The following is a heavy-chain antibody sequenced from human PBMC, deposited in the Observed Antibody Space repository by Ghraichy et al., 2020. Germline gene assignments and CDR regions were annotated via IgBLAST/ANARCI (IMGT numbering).Heavy chain of an antibody. J-gene: IGHJ4*02. V-gene: IGHV3-53*01. CDR3: ARDVAGTYYFDY. Sequence: GSLRLSCAASGFTVSSNYMSWVRQAPGKGLEWVSVIYSGGSTYYADSVKGRFTISRDNSKNTLYLQMNSLRAEDTAVYYCARDVAGTYYFDYWGQGTLVTVSS. CDR1: GFTVSSNY. D-gene: IGHD6-19*01. CDR2: IYSGGST.